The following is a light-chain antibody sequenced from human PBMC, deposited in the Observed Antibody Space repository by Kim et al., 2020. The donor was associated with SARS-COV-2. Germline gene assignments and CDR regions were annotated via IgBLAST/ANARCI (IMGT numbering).Light chain of an antibody. J-gene: IGLJ1*01. Sequence: GQSGTISCTGTSSDVGSYNYVSWYQQHPGNAPKLMIYEVSKRPSGVPDRFSGSKSGNTASLTVSGLQAEDEADYYCNSFAGSSSFVFGTGTKVTVL. CDR2: EVS. CDR3: NSFAGSSSFV. V-gene: IGLV2-8*01. CDR1: SSDVGSYNY.